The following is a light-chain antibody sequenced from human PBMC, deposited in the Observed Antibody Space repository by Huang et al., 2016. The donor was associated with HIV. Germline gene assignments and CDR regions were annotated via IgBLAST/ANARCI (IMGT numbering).Light chain of an antibody. V-gene: IGKV3-15*01. CDR3: QQYNKWPPEYT. J-gene: IGKJ2*01. CDR2: AAS. Sequence: VMMSQSPATLGASPGERVTLSCGASQSVNTNLAWYQQKPGQPPRLLIDAASTRATGGPARFAGSGYGTEFTLTSDSLQSDDFAVYYCQQYNKWPPEYTFGQGTRLEIK. CDR1: QSVNTN.